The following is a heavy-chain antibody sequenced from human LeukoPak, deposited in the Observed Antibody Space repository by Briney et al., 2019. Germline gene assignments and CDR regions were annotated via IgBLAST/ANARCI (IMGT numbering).Heavy chain of an antibody. CDR2: ISGSGGST. Sequence: GGSLRLSCAASGFTFSSYGVSWVRQAPGKGLEWVSAISGSGGSTYYADSVKGRFTISRDNSKNTLYLQMNSLRAEYTAVYYCAKAPYSSSSGTFDYWGQGTLVTVSS. J-gene: IGHJ4*02. CDR1: GFTFSSYG. V-gene: IGHV3-23*01. CDR3: AKAPYSSSSGTFDY. D-gene: IGHD6-6*01.